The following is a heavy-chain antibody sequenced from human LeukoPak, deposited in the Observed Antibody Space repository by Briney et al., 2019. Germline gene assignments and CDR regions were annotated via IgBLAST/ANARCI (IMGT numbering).Heavy chain of an antibody. CDR2: IIPIFGTA. Sequence: RASVKVSCKASGGTFSSYAISWVRQAPGQGLEWMGGIIPIFGTANYAQKFQGRVTITTDESTSTAYMELSSLRSEDTAVYYCARVAASACYYMDVWGKGTTVTVSS. V-gene: IGHV1-69*05. CDR1: GGTFSSYA. J-gene: IGHJ6*03. CDR3: ARVAASACYYMDV.